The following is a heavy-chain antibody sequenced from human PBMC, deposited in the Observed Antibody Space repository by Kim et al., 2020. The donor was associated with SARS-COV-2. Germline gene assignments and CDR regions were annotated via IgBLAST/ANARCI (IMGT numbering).Heavy chain of an antibody. Sequence: GGSLRLSCAASGFASGFTFRSNGMSWVRQAPGKGLEWVSAISGSGANTYYADSVKGRFTISRDNSKNTLNLQMNSLRAEDTAVYYCAKEKEPCGGGSCEYGMDVWGQGTTVTVSS. CDR2: ISGSGANT. J-gene: IGHJ6*02. CDR1: GFTFRSNG. V-gene: IGHV3-23*01. D-gene: IGHD2-15*01. CDR3: AKEKEPCGGGSCEYGMDV.